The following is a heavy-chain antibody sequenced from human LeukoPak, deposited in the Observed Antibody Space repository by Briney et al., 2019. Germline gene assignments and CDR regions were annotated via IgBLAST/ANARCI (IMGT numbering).Heavy chain of an antibody. CDR2: IWYDGSNK. CDR1: GFTFSTYH. CDR3: ARGGIQPWYFDY. V-gene: IGHV3-33*08. D-gene: IGHD5-18*01. Sequence: PGRSLRLSCAASGFTFSTYHMHWVRQAPGKGLEWVAVIWYDGSNKYYADSVKGRFTITRDNSKNTLYLQMNSLRAEDTAVYYCARGGIQPWYFDYWGQGTLVTVSS. J-gene: IGHJ4*02.